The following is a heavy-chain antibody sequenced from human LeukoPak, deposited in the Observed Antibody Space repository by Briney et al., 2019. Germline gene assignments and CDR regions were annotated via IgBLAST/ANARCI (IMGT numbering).Heavy chain of an antibody. CDR2: INSDGSST. V-gene: IGHV3-74*01. J-gene: IGHJ6*03. CDR3: ARGKIYYYYYIDV. CDR1: GFTFSSYW. Sequence: PGGSLRLSCAASGFTFSSYWMHWVRQAPGKGLVWVSRINSDGSSTSYADSVKGRFTISRDNAKNTLYLQMNSLRAEDTAVYYCARGKIYYYYYIDVWGKGTTVTVSS.